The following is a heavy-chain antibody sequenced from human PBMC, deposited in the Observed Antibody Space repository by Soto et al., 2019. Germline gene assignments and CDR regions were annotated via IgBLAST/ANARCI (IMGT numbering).Heavy chain of an antibody. J-gene: IGHJ4*02. D-gene: IGHD1-26*01. CDR1: GGSISSGDYY. V-gene: IGHV4-30-4*01. CDR2: IYYSGST. CDR3: ARPSGSYLYYFDY. Sequence: SETLSLTCTVSGGSISSGDYYWSWIRQPPGKGLEWIGYIYYSGSTYYNPSLKSRVTISLETSKRQFSLRLSSVTAADTAVYYCARPSGSYLYYFDYWGQGTLVTVSS.